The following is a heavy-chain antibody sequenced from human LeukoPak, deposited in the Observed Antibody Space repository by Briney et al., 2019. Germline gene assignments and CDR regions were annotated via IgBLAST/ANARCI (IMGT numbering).Heavy chain of an antibody. J-gene: IGHJ4*02. Sequence: SETLSLTCAVSGGSISSGGYSWSWIRQPPGKGLEWIGYTYHSGSTYYNPSLKSRVTISVDRSKNQFSLKLSSVTAADTAVYYCARDQEMATINWGQGTLVTVSS. CDR1: GGSISSGGYS. D-gene: IGHD5-24*01. CDR2: TYHSGST. CDR3: ARDQEMATIN. V-gene: IGHV4-30-2*01.